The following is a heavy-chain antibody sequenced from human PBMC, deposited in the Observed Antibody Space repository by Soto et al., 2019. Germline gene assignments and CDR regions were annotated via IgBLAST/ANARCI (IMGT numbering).Heavy chain of an antibody. Sequence: SETLSLTCTVSGGSISSGGYYWSWIRQHPGKGLEWIGYIYYSGSTYYNPSLKSRVTISVDTSKNQFSLKLSSVTAADTAVYYCARVPYRSSSSLVYLDYWGQGTLVTVSS. J-gene: IGHJ4*02. CDR3: ARVPYRSSSSLVYLDY. CDR2: IYYSGST. V-gene: IGHV4-31*03. CDR1: GGSISSGGYY. D-gene: IGHD6-6*01.